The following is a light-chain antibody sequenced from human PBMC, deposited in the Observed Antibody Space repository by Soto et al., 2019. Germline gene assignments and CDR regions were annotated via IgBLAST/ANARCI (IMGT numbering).Light chain of an antibody. CDR1: KLGDTY. CDR3: QAWHSTTPVI. J-gene: IGLJ2*01. V-gene: IGLV3-1*01. Sequence: SYELTQPPSGSVSPGQTASITCSGDKLGDTYTCWYQQKPGQSPVLVIYQDGKRPSGIPERFSGSSSGNTATLTISGTQAMDEADYYCQAWHSTTPVIFGGGTQLTVL. CDR2: QDG.